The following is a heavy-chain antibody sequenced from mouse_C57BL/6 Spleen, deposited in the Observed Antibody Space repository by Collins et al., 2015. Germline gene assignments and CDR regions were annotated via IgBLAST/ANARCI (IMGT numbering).Heavy chain of an antibody. Sequence: EVQLVESGGGLVKPGGSLKLSCAASGFAFSSYDMSWVRQTPEKRLEWVAYISSGGGSTYYPDTVKGRFTISRDNAKNTLYLQMSSLKSEDTAMYYCARRFYRYDVIYYAMDYWGQGTSVTVSS. D-gene: IGHD2-14*01. V-gene: IGHV5-12-1*01. CDR2: ISSGGGST. CDR1: GFAFSSYD. CDR3: ARRFYRYDVIYYAMDY. J-gene: IGHJ4*01.